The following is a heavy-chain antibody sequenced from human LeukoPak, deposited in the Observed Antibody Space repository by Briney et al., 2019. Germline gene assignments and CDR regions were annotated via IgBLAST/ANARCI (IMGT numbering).Heavy chain of an antibody. V-gene: IGHV3-30*04. CDR2: ISYDGSNK. CDR3: ARDISISGDGYNDDY. J-gene: IGHJ4*02. Sequence: GGSLRLSCAASGFTFSSYAMHWVRQAPGKGLEWVAVISYDGSNKYYADSVKGRFTISRDNSKNTLYLQMNGLRAEDTAVYYCARDISISGDGYNDDYWGQGTLVTVSS. D-gene: IGHD5-24*01. CDR1: GFTFSSYA.